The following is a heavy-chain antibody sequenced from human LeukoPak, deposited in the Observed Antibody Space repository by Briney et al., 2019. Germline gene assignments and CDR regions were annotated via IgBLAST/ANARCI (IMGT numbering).Heavy chain of an antibody. CDR3: ARRSSSSWFYWFDP. Sequence: SETLSLTCAVYGGSFSGYYWSWIRQPPGKGLEWIGEINHSGSTNYNPSLKSRVTISVDKSKNQFSLKLSSVTAADTAVYYCARRSSSSWFYWFDPWGQGTLVTVSS. CDR1: GGSFSGYY. CDR2: INHSGST. V-gene: IGHV4-34*01. D-gene: IGHD6-13*01. J-gene: IGHJ5*02.